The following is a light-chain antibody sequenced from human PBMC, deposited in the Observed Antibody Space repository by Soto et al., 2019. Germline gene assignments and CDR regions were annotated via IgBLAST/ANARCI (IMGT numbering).Light chain of an antibody. CDR1: SSDVGGYNF. J-gene: IGLJ2*01. CDR3: RSYATSRTHVA. V-gene: IGLV2-14*01. Sequence: QSVLTQPASVSGSPGHSSTISCTGTSSDVGGYNFVSWYQHHPGKAPKLIIHDVSSRPSGVSTRFSASKSGNTASLTISGRQAEDEADYYSRSYATSRTHVAFGGGTKLTVL. CDR2: DVS.